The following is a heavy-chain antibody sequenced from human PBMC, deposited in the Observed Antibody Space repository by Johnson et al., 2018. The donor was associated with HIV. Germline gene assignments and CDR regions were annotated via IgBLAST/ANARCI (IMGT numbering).Heavy chain of an antibody. D-gene: IGHD3-3*01. CDR1: GFTFSKYG. Sequence: QVQLVESGGGVVQPGRSLRLSCAASGFTFSKYGMRWVRQAPGKGLEWVAVISYDGHNKYYADSVKGRFTISRDNSKNALYLQMNSLRTEDTAMYYCAKTIFGVVSDALDIWGQWTMVIVSS. CDR2: ISYDGHNK. V-gene: IGHV3-30*18. J-gene: IGHJ3*02. CDR3: AKTIFGVVSDALDI.